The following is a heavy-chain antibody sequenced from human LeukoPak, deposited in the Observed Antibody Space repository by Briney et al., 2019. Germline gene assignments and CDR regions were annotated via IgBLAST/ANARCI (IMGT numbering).Heavy chain of an antibody. CDR2: ISSSGSTI. Sequence: PGGSLRLSCAPSGFTFSDYYMSAIRQAPGKGLEWVSYISSSGSTIYYADSVKGRFTISRDNAKNSLYLQMNSLRAEDTAVYYCARGYCSSTSCSQGDWFDPWGQGTLVTVSS. CDR1: GFTFSDYY. D-gene: IGHD2-2*01. J-gene: IGHJ5*02. V-gene: IGHV3-11*01. CDR3: ARGYCSSTSCSQGDWFDP.